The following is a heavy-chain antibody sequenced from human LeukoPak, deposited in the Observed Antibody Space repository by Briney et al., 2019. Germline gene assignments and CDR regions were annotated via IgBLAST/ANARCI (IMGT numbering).Heavy chain of an antibody. V-gene: IGHV5-51*01. J-gene: IGHJ4*02. CDR1: GYSFTDYW. D-gene: IGHD3-22*01. CDR2: IYPDDSDT. CDR3: ARRSYYDSGGYYYGF. Sequence: GESLKISCRGSGYSFTDYWIAWVRQMPGKGLEWMGIIYPDDSDTRYSPSFQGQVTISADKSISTAYLQWSSLKASDTAMYYCARRSYYDSGGYYYGFWGQGTLVTVSS.